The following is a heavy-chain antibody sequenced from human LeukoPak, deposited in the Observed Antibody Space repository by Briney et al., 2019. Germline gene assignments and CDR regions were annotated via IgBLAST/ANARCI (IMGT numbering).Heavy chain of an antibody. Sequence: SETLSLTCAVYGGSFNDYYWTWIRQPPGKGLEWIGEINHSGSTNYNPSLKSRVTISVDTSKNQFSLRLSSVTAADTAVYYCARLAVDDDFDYWGQGTLVTVSS. V-gene: IGHV4-34*01. J-gene: IGHJ4*02. CDR2: INHSGST. CDR3: ARLAVDDDFDY. D-gene: IGHD4-23*01. CDR1: GGSFNDYY.